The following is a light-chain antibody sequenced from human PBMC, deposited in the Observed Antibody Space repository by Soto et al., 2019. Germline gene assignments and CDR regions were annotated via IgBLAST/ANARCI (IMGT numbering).Light chain of an antibody. CDR3: QQYNNWPPIT. CDR2: YAS. J-gene: IGKJ5*01. V-gene: IGKV3-15*01. Sequence: EIMMTQSPATLSVSPGERATLSCRASQSVSNNVAWYQQKPGQAPRLLIYYASTRATGIPARFSGSGSGTEFTLPISSLQSEDFAIYYCQQYNNWPPITFGQGTRLEIK. CDR1: QSVSNN.